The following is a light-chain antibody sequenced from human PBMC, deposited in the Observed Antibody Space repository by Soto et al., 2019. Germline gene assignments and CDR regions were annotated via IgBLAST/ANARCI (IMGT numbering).Light chain of an antibody. V-gene: IGLV1-51*02. Sequence: QSVLTQPPSMSAAPGQKVTISCSGSSSNIDNNYVSWYQQLPGTAPKLLIYENNKRPSGIPDRFSGSKSGTSATLGITGLQTGDEADYYCGTWDSSLPTSNWVFGGGTKLTVL. J-gene: IGLJ3*02. CDR3: GTWDSSLPTSNWV. CDR1: SSNIDNNY. CDR2: ENN.